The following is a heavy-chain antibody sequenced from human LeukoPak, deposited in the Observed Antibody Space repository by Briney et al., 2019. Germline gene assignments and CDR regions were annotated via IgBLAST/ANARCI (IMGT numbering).Heavy chain of an antibody. D-gene: IGHD2-15*01. V-gene: IGHV2-70*11. CDR2: IDWDDDK. J-gene: IGHJ1*01. CDR1: GGSVSTYYW. Sequence: TLSLTCTVSGGSVSTYYWHWIRQPPGKALEWLARIDWDDDKYYSTSLKTRLTISKDTSKNQVVLTMTNMDPVDTATYYCARMVVAATGEYFQHWGQGTLVTVSS. CDR3: ARMVVAATGEYFQH.